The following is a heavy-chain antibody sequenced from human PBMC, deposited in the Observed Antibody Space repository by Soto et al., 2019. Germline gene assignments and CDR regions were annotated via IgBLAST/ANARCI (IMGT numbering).Heavy chain of an antibody. J-gene: IGHJ4*02. Sequence: AAVKVSCKSSVGAFSSYDSICVRPAPGQGLEWMGGIIPIFGNTNYAQKLQGRVTMTTDTSTSTAYMELRSLRSDDTAVYYCAFGVYYDSSGYSYWGQGNLVTFS. CDR3: AFGVYYDSSGYSY. V-gene: IGHV1-18*01. D-gene: IGHD3-22*01. CDR2: IIPIFGNT. CDR1: VGAFSSYD.